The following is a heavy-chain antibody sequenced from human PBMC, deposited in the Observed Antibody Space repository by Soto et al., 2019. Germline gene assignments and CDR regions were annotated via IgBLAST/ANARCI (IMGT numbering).Heavy chain of an antibody. CDR1: GGSISSGDYY. Sequence: TSETLSLTCTVSGGSISSGDYYWSWIRQPPGKGLEWIGYIYYSGSTYYNPSLKSRVTMSVDTSKNQFSLRLSSVTAADTAMYYCARGSSRWDYWGQGTLVTV. J-gene: IGHJ4*02. V-gene: IGHV4-30-4*01. D-gene: IGHD6-13*01. CDR2: IYYSGST. CDR3: ARGSSRWDY.